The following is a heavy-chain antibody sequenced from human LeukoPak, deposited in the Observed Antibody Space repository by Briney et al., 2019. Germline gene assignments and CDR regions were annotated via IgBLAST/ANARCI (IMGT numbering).Heavy chain of an antibody. D-gene: IGHD1-14*01. CDR1: GHHLSDLA. J-gene: IGHJ3*02. Sequence: ASVKVSCKVSGHHLSDLAMHWVRQAPGQGLEWMGWMNPNSDNTGYAQKFQGRVTITRNISISTAYMELSSLRSEDTAVYYCARGRVSSGDTFDIWGQGTVVTVSS. V-gene: IGHV1-8*03. CDR3: ARGRVSSGDTFDI. CDR2: MNPNSDNT.